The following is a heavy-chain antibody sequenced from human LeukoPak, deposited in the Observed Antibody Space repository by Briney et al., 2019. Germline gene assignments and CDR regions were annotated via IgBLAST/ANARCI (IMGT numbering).Heavy chain of an antibody. J-gene: IGHJ4*02. CDR2: INSAGDNI. CDR1: GFTFSDYF. CDR3: ATSRVFDH. V-gene: IGHV3-11*04. Sequence: GGSLRLSCVASGFTFSDYFMSWIRQAPGKGLEWLSFINSAGDNIYYADSVKGRFTISRDNAKKALYLEMNSLRMEDTAIYYCATSRVFDHWGQGTLVTVSS.